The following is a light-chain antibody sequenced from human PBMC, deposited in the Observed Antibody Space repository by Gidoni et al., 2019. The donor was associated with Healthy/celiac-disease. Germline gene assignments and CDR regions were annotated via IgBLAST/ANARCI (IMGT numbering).Light chain of an antibody. J-gene: IGKJ1*01. CDR1: QSISSW. Sequence: IQMTQTQSSVSASVGDRVTITCRASQSISSWLAWYQQKPGKAPKLLIYAASSLQSGIPSRFSGSGSGTDFTLTISSLQPEDFAAYYCQQANSCPLAFGRGTKVEIK. V-gene: IGKV1-12*01. CDR3: QQANSCPLA. CDR2: AAS.